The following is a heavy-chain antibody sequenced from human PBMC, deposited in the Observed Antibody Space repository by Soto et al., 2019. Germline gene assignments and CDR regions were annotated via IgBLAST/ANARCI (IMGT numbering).Heavy chain of an antibody. CDR2: ISWNSVSI. D-gene: IGHD2-21*01. V-gene: IGHV3-9*01. Sequence: EVQLVESGGGLVQPGRSLRLSCAASGFTFDDYAMHWVRQAPGKGLEWVTGISWNSVSIGYADSVKGRFTISRDNAKNSMYLQMNSLRHEATVLYYCAKGYWQYASWSIDYWGQGTLVTVSS. J-gene: IGHJ4*02. CDR3: AKGYWQYASWSIDY. CDR1: GFTFDDYA.